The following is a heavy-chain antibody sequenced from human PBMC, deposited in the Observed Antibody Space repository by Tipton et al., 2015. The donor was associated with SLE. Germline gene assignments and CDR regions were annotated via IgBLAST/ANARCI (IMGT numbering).Heavy chain of an antibody. CDR1: GFTFSSYE. CDR2: ISSSGSTI. V-gene: IGHV3-48*03. J-gene: IGHJ3*02. CDR3: AGGSGLRFLEGQGAFDI. D-gene: IGHD3-3*01. Sequence: QLVQSGGGLVQPGGSLRLSCAASGFTFSSYEMNWVRQAPGKGLEWVSYISSSGSTIYYADSVKGRFTISRDNAKNSLYLQMNSLRAEDTAVYYCAGGSGLRFLEGQGAFDIWGQGTMVTVSS.